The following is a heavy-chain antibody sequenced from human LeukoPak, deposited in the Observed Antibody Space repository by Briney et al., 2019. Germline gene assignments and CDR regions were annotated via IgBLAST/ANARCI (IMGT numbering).Heavy chain of an antibody. CDR2: INSDGSST. J-gene: IGHJ4*02. CDR1: GFIFSSYE. V-gene: IGHV3-74*01. CDR3: ARAGITMVRGVITPDY. D-gene: IGHD3-10*01. Sequence: GGSLRLSCEASGFIFSSYEMNWDRQAPGKGLVWVSRINSDGSSTSYADSVKGRFTISRDNAKNTLYLQMNSLRAEDTAVYYCARAGITMVRGVITPDYWGQGTLVTVSS.